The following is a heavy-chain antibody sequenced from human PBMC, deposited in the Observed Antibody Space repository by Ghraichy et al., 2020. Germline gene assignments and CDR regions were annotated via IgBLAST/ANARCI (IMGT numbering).Heavy chain of an antibody. CDR1: GGSISSSSYY. J-gene: IGHJ4*02. V-gene: IGHV4-39*01. CDR3: ARLNPGYLNLYYFDY. CDR2: IYYSGST. Sequence: SETLSLTCTVSGGSISSSSYYWGWIRQPPGKGLEWIGSIYYSGSTYYNPSLKSRVTISVDTSKNQFSLKLSSVTAADTAVYYCARLNPGYLNLYYFDYWGQGTLVTVSS. D-gene: IGHD3-9*01.